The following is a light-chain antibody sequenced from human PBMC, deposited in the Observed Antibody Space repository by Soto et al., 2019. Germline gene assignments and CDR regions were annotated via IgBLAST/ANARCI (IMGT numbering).Light chain of an antibody. Sequence: DIVMTKSPDSLAVALGERATINCKSRQSVLYSSNNKKYLVWYKQKQGQTPTLLIFWASTRESGVPDRFGGSGSGTDFTLTISSLQAEDVTDYYFQQNYSSPRTFGQGTKMEIK. CDR1: QSVLYSSNNKKY. CDR2: WAS. J-gene: IGKJ1*01. V-gene: IGKV4-1*01. CDR3: QQNYSSPRT.